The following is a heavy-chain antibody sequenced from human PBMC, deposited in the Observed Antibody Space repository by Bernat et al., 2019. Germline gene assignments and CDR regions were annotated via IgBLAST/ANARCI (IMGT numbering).Heavy chain of an antibody. CDR3: ARDGGNYWGWFDP. J-gene: IGHJ5*02. Sequence: EVQLLESGGGLVQPGGSLRLSCAASGFSFSSYAMSWVRQAPGKGLEWVSAISGSGGSTFYADSVKGRFPISRDNSKNTVYLQMNSLRAEDTAVYYCARDGGNYWGWFDPWGQGTLVTVSS. V-gene: IGHV3-23*01. CDR1: GFSFSSYA. D-gene: IGHD1-26*01. CDR2: ISGSGGST.